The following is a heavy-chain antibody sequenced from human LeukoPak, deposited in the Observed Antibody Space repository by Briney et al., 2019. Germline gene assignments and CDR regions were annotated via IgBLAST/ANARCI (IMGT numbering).Heavy chain of an antibody. CDR2: IASDGSST. V-gene: IGHV3-74*01. J-gene: IGHJ4*02. CDR1: GFTFSSYW. CDR3: ARGQPHGNDY. Sequence: GGSLRLSCAASGFTFSSYWMNWVRQAPGKGLVWVSRIASDGSSTTYADSVKGRFSISRDNAKNTLYLQMNSLRVEDTAVYYCARGQPHGNDYWGQGTLVTVSS. D-gene: IGHD4-23*01.